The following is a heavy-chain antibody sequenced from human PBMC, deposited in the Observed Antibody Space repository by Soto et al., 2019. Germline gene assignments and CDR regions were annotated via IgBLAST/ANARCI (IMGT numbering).Heavy chain of an antibody. D-gene: IGHD3-3*01. J-gene: IGHJ6*02. CDR3: AKTNSQRYYDFWSGFYYGMDV. CDR1: GFTFSSYS. Sequence: EVQLVESGGGLVKPGGSLRLSCAASGFTFSSYSMNWVRQAPGKGLEWVSSISSSSSYIYYAHSVKGRFNISRDNAKNSLYLQMNSLRAEDTAVYYCAKTNSQRYYDFWSGFYYGMDVWGQGTTVTVSS. CDR2: ISSSSSYI. V-gene: IGHV3-21*01.